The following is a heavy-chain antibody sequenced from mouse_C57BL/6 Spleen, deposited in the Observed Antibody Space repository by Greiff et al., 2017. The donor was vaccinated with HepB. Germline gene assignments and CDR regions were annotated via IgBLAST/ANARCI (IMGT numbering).Heavy chain of an antibody. J-gene: IGHJ3*01. CDR2: ISYDGSN. CDR1: GYSITSGYY. D-gene: IGHD2-3*01. Sequence: EVKLQESGPGLVKPSQSLSLTCSVTGYSITSGYYWNWIRQFPGNKLEWMGYISYDGSNNYNPSLKNRISITRDTSKNQFFLKLNSVTTEDTATYYCARDDGYYWFAYWGQGTLVTVSA. CDR3: ARDDGYYWFAY. V-gene: IGHV3-6*01.